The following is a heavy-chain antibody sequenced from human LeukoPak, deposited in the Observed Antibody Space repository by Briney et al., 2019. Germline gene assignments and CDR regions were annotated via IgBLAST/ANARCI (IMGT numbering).Heavy chain of an antibody. CDR1: GGSISSGSYY. CDR3: ARGQVVPAAFSFYYYYYMDV. Sequence: SETPSLTCTVSGGSISSGSYYWSWIRQPAGKGLEWIGRIYTSGSSNYNPSLKSRVTISVDTSNNQFSLKLSSVTAADTAMYYCARGQVVPAAFSFYYYYYMDVWGKGTTVTVSS. D-gene: IGHD2-2*01. V-gene: IGHV4-61*02. CDR2: IYTSGSS. J-gene: IGHJ6*03.